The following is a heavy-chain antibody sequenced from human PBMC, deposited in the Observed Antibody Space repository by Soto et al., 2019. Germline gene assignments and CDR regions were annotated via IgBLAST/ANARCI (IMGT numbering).Heavy chain of an antibody. D-gene: IGHD4-4*01. CDR3: AGDSGYSNYAFDF. Sequence: QVQLVQSGAEVKKPGSSVKVSCEASGGSVSSYTLSWVRQAPGQGLEWMGRIIPILGRANYAQKFQDRVTITADKSTSTAYMERSSLRSEDTAVYFCAGDSGYSNYAFDFWGQGTLITVSS. CDR1: GGSVSSYT. CDR2: IIPILGRA. V-gene: IGHV1-69*08. J-gene: IGHJ4*02.